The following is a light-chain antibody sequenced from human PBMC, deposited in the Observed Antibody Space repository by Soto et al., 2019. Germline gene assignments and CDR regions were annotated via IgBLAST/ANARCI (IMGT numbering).Light chain of an antibody. V-gene: IGLV2-14*01. J-gene: IGLJ3*02. Sequence: QSALTQPASVSGSPGQSITISCAGTSSDVGVYNYVSWYQQHPGKAPKLVIYEVGYRPSGVSNRFSGSKSGNTASLTISGLQAEDEADYYCSSYTSSTTQVFGGGTKLTVL. CDR2: EVG. CDR1: SSDVGVYNY. CDR3: SSYTSSTTQV.